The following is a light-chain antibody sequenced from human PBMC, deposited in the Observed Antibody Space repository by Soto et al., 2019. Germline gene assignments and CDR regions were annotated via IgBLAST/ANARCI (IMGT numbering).Light chain of an antibody. CDR2: GAS. CDR3: QQHSHWPPWT. V-gene: IGKV3-11*01. CDR1: QNVRTF. J-gene: IGKJ1*01. Sequence: EVVLTQSPATLSLSPGERATLSCRASQNVRTFLDWYQQKPGQAPRLLIYGASNRATGIPARFSGSGSGTGFTLTISSLEPEDFAVYYCQQHSHWPPWTFGQGTKVDIK.